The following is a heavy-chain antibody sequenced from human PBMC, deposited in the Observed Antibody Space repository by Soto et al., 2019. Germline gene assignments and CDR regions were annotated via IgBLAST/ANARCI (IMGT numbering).Heavy chain of an antibody. D-gene: IGHD1-1*01. V-gene: IGHV4-31*03. CDR3: VRKQAGYVSGIDY. CDR2: ISGSGGSGST. Sequence: QVQLQESGPGLVKPSQTLSLTCTVTGDSITSCGYYWSWIRQHPGKGLEWHGYISGSGGSGSTLYNPSLKSRITLPVDTSKAQFSLNLSSVTVADTAVDFCVRKQAGYVSGIDYWGQGTLVTVSS. CDR1: GDSITSCGYY. J-gene: IGHJ4*02.